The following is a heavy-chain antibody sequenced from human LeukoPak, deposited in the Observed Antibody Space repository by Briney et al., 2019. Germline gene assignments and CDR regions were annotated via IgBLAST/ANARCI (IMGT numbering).Heavy chain of an antibody. V-gene: IGHV3-23*01. CDR2: ISGSGGST. CDR1: GFTFSSYA. D-gene: IGHD3-22*01. CDR3: AKELYDSSGLTYYSDY. Sequence: PGGSLRLSCAASGFTFSSYAMSWVRQAPGKGLEWVSAISGSGGSTYYADSVKGRFTISRDNSKNTLYLQMNSLRAEDTAVYYCAKELYDSSGLTYYSDYWGQGPLVTVSS. J-gene: IGHJ4*02.